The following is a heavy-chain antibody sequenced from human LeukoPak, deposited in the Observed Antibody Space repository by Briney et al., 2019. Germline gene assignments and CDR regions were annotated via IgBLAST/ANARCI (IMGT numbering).Heavy chain of an antibody. CDR1: GFTFDDYA. CDR2: ISGDGGST. CDR3: AKDIVPDYYDSSGYGGGDYFDY. J-gene: IGHJ4*02. Sequence: GGSLRLSCAASGFTFDDYAMHWVRQAPGKGLEWVSLISGDGGSTYYADSVKGRFTISRDNSKNSLYLQMNSLRTEDTALYYCAKDIVPDYYDSSGYGGGDYFDYWGQGTLVTVST. D-gene: IGHD3-22*01. V-gene: IGHV3-43*02.